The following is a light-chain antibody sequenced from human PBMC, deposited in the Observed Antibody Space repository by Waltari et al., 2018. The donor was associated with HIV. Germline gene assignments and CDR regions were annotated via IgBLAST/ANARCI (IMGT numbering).Light chain of an antibody. Sequence: QSVLTQPPSASGAPGPRVTISCTGSSSNIGAGYDAHWYQQLPGAAPKLLIYGSEYRPSGVPDRFAGSRSGSAASLAISGLQSEDEADYYCAAWDDSLNGRVFGGGTKLTVL. CDR1: SSNIGAGYD. CDR3: AAWDDSLNGRV. CDR2: GSE. J-gene: IGLJ3*02. V-gene: IGLV1-40*01.